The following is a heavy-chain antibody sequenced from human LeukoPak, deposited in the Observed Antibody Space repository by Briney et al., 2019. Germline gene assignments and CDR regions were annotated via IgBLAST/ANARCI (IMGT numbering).Heavy chain of an antibody. D-gene: IGHD1-26*01. CDR2: TRYDESKT. V-gene: IGHV3-30*02. Sequence: GGSLRLSCAASGFTFSNNGMHWVRQTPGKGLEWVAFTRYDESKTFYGDSVRGRFTISRDNSKNTLYLQMNSLTTDDSAVYYCAKARYSGSPALDFWGQGTLVSVSS. CDR3: AKARYSGSPALDF. CDR1: GFTFSNNG. J-gene: IGHJ4*02.